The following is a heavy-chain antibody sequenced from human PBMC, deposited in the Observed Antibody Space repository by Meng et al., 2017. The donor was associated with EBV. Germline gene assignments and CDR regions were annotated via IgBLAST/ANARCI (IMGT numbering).Heavy chain of an antibody. V-gene: IGHV1-69*01. J-gene: IGHJ4*02. CDR3: ASESGRGFTFDY. CDR1: GGTFSIDA. CDR2: IIHMSGAQ. Sequence: QVQLQQCGAGLMKPWAPVNLACRASGGTFSIDAGSWVRQAPGQGLEWMGEIIHMSGAQHYAQKYQDRVTIIADASKSTHIMELNNLTFEDTAMYYCASESGRGFTFDYWGQGTLVTVSS. D-gene: IGHD3-10*01.